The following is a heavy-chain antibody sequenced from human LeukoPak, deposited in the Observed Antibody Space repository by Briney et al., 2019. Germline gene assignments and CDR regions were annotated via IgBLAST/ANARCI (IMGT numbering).Heavy chain of an antibody. J-gene: IGHJ6*02. V-gene: IGHV3-74*01. CDR3: ARERQYDMDV. CDR1: GFTFSSHW. CDR2: VNSDGSRT. Sequence: GRSLRLSCAASGFTFSSHWMHWVRQAPGSGLVWVSRVNSDGSRTSYADSVKGRFTISRDNAKNTLYLQMNSLRAEDMAVYYCARERQYDMDVWGQGTTVTVSS.